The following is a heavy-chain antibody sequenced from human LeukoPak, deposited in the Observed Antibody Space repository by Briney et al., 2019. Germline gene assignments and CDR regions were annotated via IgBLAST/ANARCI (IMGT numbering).Heavy chain of an antibody. V-gene: IGHV3-7*01. CDR2: IKQDGSEK. Sequence: GGSLRLSCAASGFTFSSYWMSWVRQAPGKGLEWVANIKQDGSEKYYVDSVKGRFTISRDNAKNSLYLQMNSLRAEDTAVYYCARDLMFRFGELNYWGQGALVTVSS. J-gene: IGHJ4*02. CDR3: ARDLMFRFGELNY. CDR1: GFTFSSYW. D-gene: IGHD3-10*01.